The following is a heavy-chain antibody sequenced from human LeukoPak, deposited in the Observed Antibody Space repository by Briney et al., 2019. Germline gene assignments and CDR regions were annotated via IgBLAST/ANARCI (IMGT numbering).Heavy chain of an antibody. V-gene: IGHV7-4-1*02. CDR1: GYTFTSYA. CDR3: ARETLGTYYYYYMDV. D-gene: IGHD7-27*01. CDR2: INTNTGNP. Sequence: ASVKVSCKASGYTFTSYAMNWVRQAPGQGLEWMGWINTNTGNPTYAQGFTGRFVFSLDTSVSTAYLQISSLKAEDTAVYYCARETLGTYYYYYMDVWGKGTTVTISS. J-gene: IGHJ6*03.